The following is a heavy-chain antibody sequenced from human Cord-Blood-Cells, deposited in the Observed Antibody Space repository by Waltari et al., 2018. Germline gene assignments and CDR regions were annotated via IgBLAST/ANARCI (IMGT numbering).Heavy chain of an antibody. CDR1: GGSFSGYY. Sequence: QVQLQQWGAGLLKPSETLSLTCAVYGGSFSGYYWSWIRQPPGKGLEWIGEINHSGSTNYTPSLKSRVTIAVDTSKNQFSRKLSSVTAADTAVYYCARGVRGYDYFDYWGQGTLVTVSS. D-gene: IGHD5-12*01. V-gene: IGHV4-34*01. CDR3: ARGVRGYDYFDY. J-gene: IGHJ4*02. CDR2: INHSGST.